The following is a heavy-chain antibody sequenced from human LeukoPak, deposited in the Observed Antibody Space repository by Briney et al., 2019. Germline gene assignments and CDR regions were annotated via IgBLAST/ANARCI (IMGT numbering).Heavy chain of an antibody. Sequence: SETLSLTCTVSGGSISSYYWSWIRQPPGKGLEWIGYIYYSGSTNYNPSLKSRVTISVDTSKNQFSLKLSSVTAADTAVYYCARGPGVQTYYYDSSGPLVLDLWGRGTLVTVSS. CDR2: IYYSGST. V-gene: IGHV4-59*01. J-gene: IGHJ2*01. CDR1: GGSISSYY. D-gene: IGHD3-22*01. CDR3: ARGPGVQTYYYDSSGPLVLDL.